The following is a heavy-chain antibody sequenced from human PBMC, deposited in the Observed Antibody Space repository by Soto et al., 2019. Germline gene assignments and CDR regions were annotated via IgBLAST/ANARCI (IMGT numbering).Heavy chain of an antibody. CDR3: ARGVSAGVDY. CDR2: MEPSTGRT. CDR1: GYSFTSLD. V-gene: IGHV1-8*01. D-gene: IGHD1-26*01. Sequence: ASVKVSCKAPGYSFTSLDINWVRQTAGQGLEWMGWMEPSTGRTGYAQKFQGRVTMTRDTSINTAYMELTTLTSDDTAFYYCARGVSAGVDYWGQGTLVTVSS. J-gene: IGHJ4*02.